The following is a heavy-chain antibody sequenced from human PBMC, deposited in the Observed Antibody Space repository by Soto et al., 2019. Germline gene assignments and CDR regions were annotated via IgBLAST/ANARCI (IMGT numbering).Heavy chain of an antibody. CDR2: IIPIFGTA. Sequence: SVKVSCKASGGTFSSDAISWVRQAPGQGLEWMGGIIPIFGTANYAQKFQGRVTITADESTSTAYMELSSLRSEDTAVYYCARENVNYGDTKAFDYWGQGTLVTVSS. D-gene: IGHD4-17*01. V-gene: IGHV1-69*13. J-gene: IGHJ4*02. CDR3: ARENVNYGDTKAFDY. CDR1: GGTFSSDA.